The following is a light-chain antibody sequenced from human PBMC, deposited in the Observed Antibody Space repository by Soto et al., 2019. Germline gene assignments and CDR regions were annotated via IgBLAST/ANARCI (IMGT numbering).Light chain of an antibody. Sequence: DIVMTQSPDSLAVSLGERATINCKSSQSLLYSSNNKNYLAWYQQKPGQPPKLLIYWASTRESGVPDRFSGGGSGTDFTRTISSLQAEDVAVYHCQQYYGTPVTFGQGTRVEIK. J-gene: IGKJ1*01. CDR1: QSLLYSSNNKNY. CDR2: WAS. CDR3: QQYYGTPVT. V-gene: IGKV4-1*01.